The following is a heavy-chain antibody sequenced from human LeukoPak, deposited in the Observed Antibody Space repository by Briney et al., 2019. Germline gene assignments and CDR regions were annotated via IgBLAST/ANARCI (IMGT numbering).Heavy chain of an antibody. CDR1: GGTFSSYA. V-gene: IGHV1-69*04. CDR3: AREVVGYYDSSGFDY. Sequence: ASVKVPCKASGGTFSSYAISWVRQAPGQGLEWMGRIIPILGIANYAQKFQGRVTITADKSTSTAYMELSSLRSEDTAVYYCAREVVGYYDSSGFDYWGQGTLVTVSS. D-gene: IGHD3-22*01. J-gene: IGHJ4*02. CDR2: IIPILGIA.